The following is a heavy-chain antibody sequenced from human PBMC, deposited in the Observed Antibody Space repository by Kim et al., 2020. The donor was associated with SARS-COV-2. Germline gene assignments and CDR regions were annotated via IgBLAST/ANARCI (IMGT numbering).Heavy chain of an antibody. CDR3: TRVDYDSSGYYFNFDY. V-gene: IGHV3-49*02. D-gene: IGHD3-22*01. J-gene: IGHJ4*02. Sequence: SVKGRFTISRDDSKSIAYLQMNSLKTEDTAVYYCTRVDYDSSGYYFNFDYWGQATLVTVSS.